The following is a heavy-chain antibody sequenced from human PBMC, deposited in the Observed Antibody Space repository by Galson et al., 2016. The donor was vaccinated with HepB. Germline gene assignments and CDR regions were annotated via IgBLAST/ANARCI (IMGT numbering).Heavy chain of an antibody. J-gene: IGHJ4*02. D-gene: IGHD1-1*01. CDR3: AKERLVRRIFDH. V-gene: IGHV3-23*01. Sequence: CAASGFVSSNFGLSWVRQAPGKGLEWVASISTRRTTYYSDSVQGRFTISRDNSNNTLYLQMNGLRAEDTAVYYCAKERLVRRIFDHWGQGTLLTVSS. CDR1: GFVSSNFG. CDR2: ISTRRTT.